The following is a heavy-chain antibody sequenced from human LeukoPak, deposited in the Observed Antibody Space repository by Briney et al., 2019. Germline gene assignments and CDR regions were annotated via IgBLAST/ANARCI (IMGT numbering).Heavy chain of an antibody. V-gene: IGHV1-2*02. J-gene: IGHJ5*02. CDR3: ARTREYSSSWYFPPFDP. CDR2: INPNSGRT. CDR1: GYTFTGYY. Sequence: ASVKVSCKASGYTFTGYYMNWVRQAPGQGLEWMGWINPNSGRTSYARNFQGRVIMTREPSINTAYMELSGLTSNDTAVYYCARTREYSSSWYFPPFDPWGQGTLVTISS. D-gene: IGHD6-13*01.